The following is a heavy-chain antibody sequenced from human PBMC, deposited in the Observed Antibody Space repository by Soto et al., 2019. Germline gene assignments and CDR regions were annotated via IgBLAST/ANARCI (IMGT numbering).Heavy chain of an antibody. V-gene: IGHV4-30-4*01. CDR2: IYYSGST. J-gene: IGHJ4*02. D-gene: IGHD2-21*02. CDR3: ARAPYCGGDCYSRYFDY. Sequence: SETLSLTCTVSGGSISSGDYYWSWIRQPPGKGLEWIGYIYYSGSTYYNPSLKSRVTISVDTSKNQFSLKLSSVTAADTAVYYCARAPYCGGDCYSRYFDYWGQGTLVTVSS. CDR1: GGSISSGDYY.